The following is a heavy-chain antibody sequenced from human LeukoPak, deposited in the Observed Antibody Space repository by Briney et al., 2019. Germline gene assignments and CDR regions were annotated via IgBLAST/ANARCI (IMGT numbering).Heavy chain of an antibody. J-gene: IGHJ4*02. CDR3: ARRSGPVDY. CDR1: GGSISGSSYS. D-gene: IGHD3-10*01. V-gene: IGHV4-39*07. Sequence: SETLSLTCTVSGGSISGSSYSWDWIRQPPGKGLEWLGSIYYSGSTYYNPSLKSRVNLSVDTSTNQFSLKLSSVTAADTAVYYCARRSGPVDYWGQGTLVTVSS. CDR2: IYYSGST.